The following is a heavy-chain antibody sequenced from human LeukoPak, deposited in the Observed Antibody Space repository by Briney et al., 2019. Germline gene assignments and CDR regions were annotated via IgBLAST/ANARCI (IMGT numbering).Heavy chain of an antibody. Sequence: PSETLSLTCTVSGGSISSYYWSWIRQPPGKGLEWXXYIYXXGSTNYNPSLKSRVTISVDTSKNQFSLKLSSATAADTAVYYCARGVTMGRGVIIPSYYYMDVWGKGTTVTVSS. CDR3: ARGVTMGRGVIIPSYYYMDV. CDR2: IYXXGST. D-gene: IGHD3-10*01. V-gene: IGHV4-59*01. J-gene: IGHJ6*03. CDR1: GGSISSYY.